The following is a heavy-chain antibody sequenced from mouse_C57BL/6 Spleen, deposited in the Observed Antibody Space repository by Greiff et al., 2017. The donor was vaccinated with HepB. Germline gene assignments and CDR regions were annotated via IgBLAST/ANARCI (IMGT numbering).Heavy chain of an antibody. CDR2: IDPEDGET. CDR1: GFNIKDYY. D-gene: IGHD2-10*02. J-gene: IGHJ4*01. Sequence: EVQLQESGAELVKPGASVKLSCTASGFNIKDYYMHWVKQRTEQGLEWIGRIDPEDGETKYAPNFQGKATITADTSSNTAYLQLSSLTSEDTAVYYCARGGVYDSYAMDYWGQGTSVTVSS. CDR3: ARGGVYDSYAMDY. V-gene: IGHV14-2*01.